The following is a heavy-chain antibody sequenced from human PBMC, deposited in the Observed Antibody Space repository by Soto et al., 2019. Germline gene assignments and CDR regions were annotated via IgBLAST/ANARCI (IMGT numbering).Heavy chain of an antibody. D-gene: IGHD3-10*01. J-gene: IGHJ4*02. CDR1: GGSMSEYF. Sequence: SETLSLTCTVSGGSMSEYFWSWIRQSPGKGLEWIGYIYYLGSTDYNPSLKSRVTISVDTSKRQFSLRLTSVTAADTAVYYCARDGYDGSGSPYPAYWGPGTQVTVS. CDR3: ARDGYDGSGSPYPAY. V-gene: IGHV4-59*01. CDR2: IYYLGST.